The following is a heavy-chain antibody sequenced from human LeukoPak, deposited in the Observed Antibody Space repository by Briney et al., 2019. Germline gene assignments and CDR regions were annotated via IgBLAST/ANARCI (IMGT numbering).Heavy chain of an antibody. CDR2: ISAYNGNT. V-gene: IGHV1-18*01. Sequence: ASVKVSFKASGYTFTSYGISWVRQAPGQGLEWMGWISAYNGNTNYAQKLQGRVTMTTDTSTSTAYMELRSLRPDDTAVYYCARDLAPYSSSSRPFDSWGQGTLVTVSS. CDR3: ARDLAPYSSSSRPFDS. J-gene: IGHJ4*02. CDR1: GYTFTSYG. D-gene: IGHD6-6*01.